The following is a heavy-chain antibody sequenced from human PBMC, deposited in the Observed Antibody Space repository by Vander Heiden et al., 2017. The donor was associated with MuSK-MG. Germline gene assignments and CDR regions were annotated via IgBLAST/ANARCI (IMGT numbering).Heavy chain of an antibody. CDR1: GCSIRSGGYY. Sequence: QVQLQESGPGLVKPSQTLSLTCTVSGCSIRSGGYYWSWIRQHPGKGLEWIGYIYYSGSTYYNPSLKSRVTISVDTSKNQFSLKLSSVTAADTAVYYCARAPIAVAGRRSYFDYWGQGTLVTVSS. J-gene: IGHJ4*02. CDR3: ARAPIAVAGRRSYFDY. D-gene: IGHD6-19*01. CDR2: IYYSGST. V-gene: IGHV4-31*03.